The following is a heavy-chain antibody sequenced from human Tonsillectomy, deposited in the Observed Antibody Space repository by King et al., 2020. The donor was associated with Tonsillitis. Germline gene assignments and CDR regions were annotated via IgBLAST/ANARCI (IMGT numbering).Heavy chain of an antibody. CDR1: GFTFSSYG. Sequence: QLVQSGGGVVQPGRSLRLSCAASGFTFSSYGMNWVRQAPGKGLEWVAVISYDGSNKYYADSMKGRFTISRDNSKNTLSLQMNSLRAEDTAVYYCAKNACYLVYGGQGTLDTVS. CDR3: AKNACYLVY. D-gene: IGHD3-16*01. CDR2: ISYDGSNK. J-gene: IGHJ4*02. V-gene: IGHV3-33*03.